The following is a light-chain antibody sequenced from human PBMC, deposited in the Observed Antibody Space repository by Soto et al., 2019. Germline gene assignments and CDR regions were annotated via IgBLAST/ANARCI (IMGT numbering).Light chain of an antibody. V-gene: IGKV4-1*01. CDR2: WAS. J-gene: IGKJ1*01. Sequence: DIVMTQSPDSLAVSLGERATINCKSSQSVLYTSNNRNYLAWYQQKPGQPPKLLIYWASTRESGVPDRFSGSGSGTDFTLTINCLQAEDVAVYYFHQNRQAPRAFGQGTKVESK. CDR1: QSVLYTSNNRNY. CDR3: HQNRQAPRA.